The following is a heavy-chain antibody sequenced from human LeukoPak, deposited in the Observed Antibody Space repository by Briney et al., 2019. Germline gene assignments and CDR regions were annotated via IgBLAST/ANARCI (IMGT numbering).Heavy chain of an antibody. Sequence: GRSLRLSCAASGVTFSRYWMHWVRQAPGQGLVWVSRIKNDGSRTTYADAVKGRFTISRDNAKNTLYLQMNSLSADDTAVYYCVREPYCSGGSCYTSGFDCWGQGTLVTVSS. V-gene: IGHV3-74*01. CDR1: GVTFSRYW. CDR2: IKNDGSRT. D-gene: IGHD2-15*01. CDR3: VREPYCSGGSCYTSGFDC. J-gene: IGHJ4*02.